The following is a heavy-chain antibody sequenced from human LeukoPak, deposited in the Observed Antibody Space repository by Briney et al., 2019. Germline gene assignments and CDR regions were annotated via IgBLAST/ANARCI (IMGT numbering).Heavy chain of an antibody. CDR3: ARDGAAWSRDY. CDR1: GFTFSTYG. Sequence: PGGSLRLSCAASGFTFSTYGMSWVRQAPGKGLEWVSSISSYSHYIYYADSVKGRFTISRDNAKNSLYLQMNSLRAEDTAVYYCARDGAAWSRDYWGQGTLVTVSS. J-gene: IGHJ4*02. V-gene: IGHV3-21*01. D-gene: IGHD4/OR15-4a*01. CDR2: ISSYSHYI.